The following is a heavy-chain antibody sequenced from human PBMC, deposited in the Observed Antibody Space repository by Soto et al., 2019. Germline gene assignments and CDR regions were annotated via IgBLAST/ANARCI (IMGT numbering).Heavy chain of an antibody. D-gene: IGHD3-16*01. CDR2: ISSGSDTI. CDR3: ARPGEGVLFYYALDV. CDR1: GFTLSSYS. V-gene: IGHV3-48*02. J-gene: IGHJ6*04. Sequence: EVQLVESGGGLVQPGGSLRLSCVASGFTLSSYSMNWVRQAPGKGLEWISYISSGSDTIYYADSVKGRFTVSRDNAKNSLYLQMNSLRDEDTAVYYCARPGEGVLFYYALDVWGKGTTVTVSS.